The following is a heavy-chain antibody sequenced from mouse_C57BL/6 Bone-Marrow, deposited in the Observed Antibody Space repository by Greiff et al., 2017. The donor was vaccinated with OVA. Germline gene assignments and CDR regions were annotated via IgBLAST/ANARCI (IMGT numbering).Heavy chain of an antibody. CDR2: ISDGGSYT. J-gene: IGHJ3*01. CDR3: ARDGNYSNYSAWFAY. CDR1: GFTFSGYA. D-gene: IGHD2-5*01. V-gene: IGHV5-4*01. Sequence: EVKLVESGGGLVKPGGSLKLSCAASGFTFSGYAMSWVRQTPEKRLEWVATISDGGSYTYYPDNVKGRFTISRDNAKNNLYLQMSHLKSEDTAMYYCARDGNYSNYSAWFAYWGQGTLVTVSA.